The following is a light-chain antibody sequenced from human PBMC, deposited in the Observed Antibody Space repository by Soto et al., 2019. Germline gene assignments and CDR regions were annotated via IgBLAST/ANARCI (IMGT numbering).Light chain of an antibody. Sequence: EIVLTQSPATLSLSPGERATLSCRASQSVSSYLAWYQQKPGQAPRLLFYDASSRATGIPARFSGSGSGTDFTFTIHSLEPEDFAVYYCLHRSNWPPVFNFGPGTKVDIK. V-gene: IGKV3-11*01. CDR3: LHRSNWPPVFN. CDR2: DAS. J-gene: IGKJ3*01. CDR1: QSVSSY.